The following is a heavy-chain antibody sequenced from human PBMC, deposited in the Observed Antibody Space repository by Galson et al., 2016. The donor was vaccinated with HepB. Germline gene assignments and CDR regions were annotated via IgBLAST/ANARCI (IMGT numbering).Heavy chain of an antibody. CDR3: ARGRDAFDI. Sequence: SLRLSCAASGFTFDDYGMRWVRQAPGKGLEWVSGINWSGGSTGYADSVKGRFTISRDNAKNSLFLQMNSLRAEDTALYYCARGRDAFDIWGQGTMVTVSS. J-gene: IGHJ3*02. CDR1: GFTFDDYG. V-gene: IGHV3-20*04. CDR2: INWSGGST.